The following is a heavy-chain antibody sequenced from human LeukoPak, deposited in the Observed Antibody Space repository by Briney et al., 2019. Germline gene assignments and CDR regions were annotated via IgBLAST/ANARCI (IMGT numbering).Heavy chain of an antibody. CDR1: GLSISSYY. D-gene: IGHD5-18*01. J-gene: IGHJ4*02. Sequence: PSETLSLTCSVYGLSISSYYWSWIRQPPGKGVERIGYIYYSGSTNSNPSLNSRVTISVDTSKHQFSLKLSSVTAADTAVYYCARGGGGYSYCCFNYWGQGTLVTVSS. CDR2: IYYSGST. CDR3: ARGGGGYSYCCFNY. V-gene: IGHV4-59*01.